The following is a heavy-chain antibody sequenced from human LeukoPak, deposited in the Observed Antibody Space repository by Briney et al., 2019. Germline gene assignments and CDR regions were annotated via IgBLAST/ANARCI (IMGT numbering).Heavy chain of an antibody. J-gene: IGHJ4*02. V-gene: IGHV5-51*01. Sequence: GESLKISCKGSAYSFTSYWIAWVRQMPGKGLEWMGNIYPGDSDTRYSPSFQGQVTISADKSISTAYLQWSSLKASDTAMYYCARFGRFTGEYFDYWGQGTLVTVSS. CDR1: AYSFTSYW. CDR2: IYPGDSDT. CDR3: ARFGRFTGEYFDY. D-gene: IGHD3-16*01.